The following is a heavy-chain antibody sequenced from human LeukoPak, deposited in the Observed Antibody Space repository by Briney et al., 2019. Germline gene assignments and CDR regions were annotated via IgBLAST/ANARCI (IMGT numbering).Heavy chain of an antibody. CDR1: GYTFTSYD. CDR2: MNPNSGNT. CDR3: ARGRDYYGDDAW. Sequence: ASVKVSCKASGYTFTSYDINWVRQAPGQGLECMGRMNPNSGNTGYAQKFQGKVTMTRNTSISTAYMELSSLRTVGTAVYYCARGRDYYGDDAWWGQGTLVTVSS. V-gene: IGHV1-8*01. D-gene: IGHD4-17*01. J-gene: IGHJ4*02.